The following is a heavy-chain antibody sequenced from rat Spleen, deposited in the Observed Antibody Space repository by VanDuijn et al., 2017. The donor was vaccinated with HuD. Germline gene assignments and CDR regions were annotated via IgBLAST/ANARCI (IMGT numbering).Heavy chain of an antibody. D-gene: IGHD3-1*01. CDR1: GFSLSNYG. Sequence: QVLLQESGPGLVQPSQTLSLTCTVSGFSLSNYGVIWVRQPPGKGLDWMGVIWGDGNSNYNSALKSRLSISRDTSKSQVYLKMNSLQTDDTGTYYCTIHPRYWGQGVMVTVSS. CDR2: IWGDGNS. V-gene: IGHV2-13*01. CDR3: TIHPRY. J-gene: IGHJ2*01.